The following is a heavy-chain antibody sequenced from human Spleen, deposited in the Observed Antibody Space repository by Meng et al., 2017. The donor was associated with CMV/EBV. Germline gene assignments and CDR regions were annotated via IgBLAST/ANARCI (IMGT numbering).Heavy chain of an antibody. J-gene: IGHJ4*02. V-gene: IGHV3-21*01. D-gene: IGHD3-22*01. CDR3: ASYDSSAYSAFDY. Sequence: ASGFIFRSYTMNWVRQAPGKGMEWVSSISANSRNIYSADSVRGRFTISRDNAKNSLYLQMNSLRAEDTAIYYCASYDSSAYSAFDYWGQGILVTVSS. CDR1: GFIFRSYT. CDR2: ISANSRNI.